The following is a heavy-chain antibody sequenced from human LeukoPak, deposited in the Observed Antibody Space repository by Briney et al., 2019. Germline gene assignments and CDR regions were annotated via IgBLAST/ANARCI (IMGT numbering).Heavy chain of an antibody. J-gene: IGHJ4*02. CDR2: ISPYNGNT. CDR3: ARDLGSYTSNTYRSY. V-gene: IGHV1-18*04. Sequence: ASVKVSCKASGYTFTGYYMHWVRQAPGQGLEWMGWISPYNGNTNYAQKFQGRVTVTTDTSTSTAYMELRSLRSDDTAVYYCARDLGSYTSNTYRSYWGQGTLVTVSS. CDR1: GYTFTGYY. D-gene: IGHD2/OR15-2a*01.